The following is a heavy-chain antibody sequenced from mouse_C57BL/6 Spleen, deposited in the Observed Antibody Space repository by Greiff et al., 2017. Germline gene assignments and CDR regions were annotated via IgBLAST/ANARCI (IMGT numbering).Heavy chain of an antibody. V-gene: IGHV2-5*01. J-gene: IGHJ1*03. Sequence: VQLVESGPGLVQPSQSLSITCTVSGFSLTSYGVHWVRQSPGKGLEWLGVIWRGGSTDYNAAFMSRLSITKDNSKSQVFFKMNSLQADDTAIYYCAKTDDSYLYWYFDVWGTGTTVTVSS. CDR2: IWRGGST. D-gene: IGHD2-3*01. CDR3: AKTDDSYLYWYFDV. CDR1: GFSLTSYG.